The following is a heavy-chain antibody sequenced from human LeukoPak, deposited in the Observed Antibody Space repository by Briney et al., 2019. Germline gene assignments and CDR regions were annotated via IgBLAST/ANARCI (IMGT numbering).Heavy chain of an antibody. D-gene: IGHD4-11*01. J-gene: IGHJ4*02. CDR3: ARARDYSNYPFAY. Sequence: ASVKVSCKASGGTFSSYAISWVRQAPGQGLEWMGGIIPIFGTANYAQKFQGRVTITTDESTSTAYVELSSLRSEDTAVYYCARARDYSNYPFAYWGQGTLVTVSS. V-gene: IGHV1-69*05. CDR1: GGTFSSYA. CDR2: IIPIFGTA.